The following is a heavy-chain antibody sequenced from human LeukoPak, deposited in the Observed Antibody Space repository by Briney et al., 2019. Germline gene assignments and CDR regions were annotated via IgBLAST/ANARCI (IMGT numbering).Heavy chain of an antibody. V-gene: IGHV1-18*01. CDR1: GYTFTSYG. J-gene: IGHJ6*02. CDR2: ISAYNGNT. Sequence: ASVKVSCKASGYTFTSYGISWVRQAPGQGREWMGWISAYNGNTNYAQKVQGRVTMTTDTSTSIAYMELRSLRSDDTAVYYCARTVTGHLYYYGMDVWGQGTTVTVSS. D-gene: IGHD2-21*02. CDR3: ARTVTGHLYYYGMDV.